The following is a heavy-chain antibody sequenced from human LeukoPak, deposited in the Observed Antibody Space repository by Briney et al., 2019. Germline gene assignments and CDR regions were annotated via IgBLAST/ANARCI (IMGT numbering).Heavy chain of an antibody. CDR1: GGSISSYY. Sequence: PSETLSLTCTVSGGSISSYYWSWIRQPPGKGLEWIGYIYYSGSTNYNPSLKSRVTISVDTSKNQFSLKLSSVTAADTAVYYCARHPYHTYYDILTGRRRRGHFDYWGQGTLVTVSS. V-gene: IGHV4-59*08. CDR3: ARHPYHTYYDILTGRRRRGHFDY. J-gene: IGHJ4*02. D-gene: IGHD3-9*01. CDR2: IYYSGST.